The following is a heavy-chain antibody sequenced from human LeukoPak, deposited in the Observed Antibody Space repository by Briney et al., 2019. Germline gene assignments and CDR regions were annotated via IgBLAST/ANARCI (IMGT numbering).Heavy chain of an antibody. J-gene: IGHJ3*02. Sequence: GGSLRLSCAASGFTFSTYWMHWVRQAPGKGLVWVSRINSDGSSTNYADSVKGRFTISRDNAKNTLYVQMNSLRAEDTAVCYCARGGYYYDSSGYYPLDIWGQGTMVTVSS. CDR1: GFTFSTYW. D-gene: IGHD3-22*01. V-gene: IGHV3-74*01. CDR3: ARGGYYYDSSGYYPLDI. CDR2: INSDGSST.